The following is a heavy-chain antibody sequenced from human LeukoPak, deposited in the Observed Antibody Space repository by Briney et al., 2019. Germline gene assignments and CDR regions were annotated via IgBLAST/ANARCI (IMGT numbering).Heavy chain of an antibody. CDR2: IWYDGSNK. J-gene: IGHJ4*02. D-gene: IGHD3-10*01. Sequence: PGGSLRLSCAASGFTFSSYGMHWVRQAPGKGLEWVAVIWYDGSNKYYADSVKGRFTISRDNSKNTLYLQMNSLRAEDTAVYYCARDDKLLWFGELFLDYWGQGTLVTVSS. CDR1: GFTFSSYG. CDR3: ARDDKLLWFGELFLDY. V-gene: IGHV3-33*01.